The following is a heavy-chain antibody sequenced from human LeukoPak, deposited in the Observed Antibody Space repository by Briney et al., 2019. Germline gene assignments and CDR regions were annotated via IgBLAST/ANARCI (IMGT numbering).Heavy chain of an antibody. Sequence: GGSLRLSCAASGFTFSSYAMHWVRQAPGKGLEWVAVISYDGSNKYYADSVKGRFTISRDNSKNTLYLQMNSLRAEDTAVYYCATSPAGGSGNFDYFDYWGQGTLVTVSS. CDR2: ISYDGSNK. V-gene: IGHV3-30-3*01. J-gene: IGHJ4*02. CDR1: GFTFSSYA. D-gene: IGHD3-10*01. CDR3: ATSPAGGSGNFDYFDY.